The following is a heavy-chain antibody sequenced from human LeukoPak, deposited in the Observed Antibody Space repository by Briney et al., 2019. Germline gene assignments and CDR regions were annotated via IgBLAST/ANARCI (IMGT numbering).Heavy chain of an antibody. D-gene: IGHD5-18*01. J-gene: IGHJ4*02. Sequence: SETLSLTCAVYGGSFSGYYWSWIRQPPGKGLEWIGEINHSGSTNYNPSLKSRVTISVDPSKNQFSLKLSSVTAADTAVYYCARQTNTAMAYYFDYWGQGTLVTVSS. V-gene: IGHV4-34*01. CDR3: ARQTNTAMAYYFDY. CDR2: INHSGST. CDR1: GGSFSGYY.